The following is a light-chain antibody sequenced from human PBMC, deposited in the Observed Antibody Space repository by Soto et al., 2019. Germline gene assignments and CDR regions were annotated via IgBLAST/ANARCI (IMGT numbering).Light chain of an antibody. Sequence: QSALTQPPSASGSPGQSVTISCTGTSSDVGGYNYVSWYQQHPGKAPKFMIYEVTKRPSGVPDRFSGSKSGNTAPLTVSGLQAEDEADYYCSSYAGSNNFVVFGGGTKLTVL. CDR2: EVT. J-gene: IGLJ2*01. CDR3: SSYAGSNNFVV. CDR1: SSDVGGYNY. V-gene: IGLV2-8*01.